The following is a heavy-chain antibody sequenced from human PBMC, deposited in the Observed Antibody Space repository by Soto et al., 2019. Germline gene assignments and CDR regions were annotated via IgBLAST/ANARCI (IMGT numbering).Heavy chain of an antibody. CDR1: GGSISSSNW. CDR3: ARDQLWFGDFNTWGMDV. V-gene: IGHV4-4*02. Sequence: QVQLQESGPGLVKPSGTLSLTCAVSGGSISSSNWWSWVRQPPGKGLEWIGEIYHSGSTNYNPSLTSRVTISGNKSKNQFSLKLSSVTAADTAVYYCARDQLWFGDFNTWGMDVWGQGTTVTVSS. J-gene: IGHJ6*02. CDR2: IYHSGST. D-gene: IGHD3-10*01.